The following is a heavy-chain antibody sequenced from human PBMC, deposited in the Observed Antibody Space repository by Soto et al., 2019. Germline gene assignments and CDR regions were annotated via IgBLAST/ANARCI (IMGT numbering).Heavy chain of an antibody. V-gene: IGHV4-31*03. J-gene: IGHJ6*02. Sequence: PSETLSLTCTVSGGSISSGGYYWSWIRQHPGKGLEWIGYIYYSGSTYYNPSLKSRVTISVDTSKNQFSLKLSSVTAADTAVYYCARDVVGATTELYYYYGMDVWGQGTTVT. CDR2: IYYSGST. D-gene: IGHD1-26*01. CDR3: ARDVVGATTELYYYYGMDV. CDR1: GGSISSGGYY.